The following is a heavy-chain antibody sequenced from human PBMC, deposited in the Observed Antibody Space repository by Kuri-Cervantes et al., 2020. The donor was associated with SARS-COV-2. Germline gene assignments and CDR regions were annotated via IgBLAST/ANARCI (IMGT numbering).Heavy chain of an antibody. Sequence: GGSLRLSCVASEFTFSAYTLNWVRQAPGKGLEWVSSITRSSVYISYADSLKGRFTISRDNAKNSLYLQMNSLRAEDTAVYYCARDRSRVRIFGVVIIGPFDYWGQGTLVTVSS. J-gene: IGHJ4*02. CDR2: ITRSSVYI. V-gene: IGHV3-21*01. D-gene: IGHD3-3*01. CDR3: ARDRSRVRIFGVVIIGPFDY. CDR1: EFTFSAYT.